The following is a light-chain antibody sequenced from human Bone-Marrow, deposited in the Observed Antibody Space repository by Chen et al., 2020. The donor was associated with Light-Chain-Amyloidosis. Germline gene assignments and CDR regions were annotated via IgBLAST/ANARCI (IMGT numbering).Light chain of an antibody. Sequence: QSVLTQPPSASGTPGQSVTISCSGSRSNIGSNFVSWYHQLPGMAPKLLIYRNERRPSGVPDRFSGSRSGTSASLAISGLRSEDEADYYCASWDDSLSGLLFDGGTKLTVL. CDR1: RSNIGSNF. CDR2: RNE. V-gene: IGLV1-47*01. CDR3: ASWDDSLSGLL. J-gene: IGLJ2*01.